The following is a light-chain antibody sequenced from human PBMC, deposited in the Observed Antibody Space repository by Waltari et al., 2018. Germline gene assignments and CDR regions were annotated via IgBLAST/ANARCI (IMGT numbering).Light chain of an antibody. CDR3: AGWDDSLSAWV. V-gene: IGLV1-47*01. J-gene: IGLJ3*02. CDR2: KND. Sequence: QSVLPQPPSASGPPGPRVTISCSGSNPNTDRNHAHWYKPLPGPPPKLPIYKNDQRPSGVPDRFSGSKSGTSASLAISGLRSEDEADYYCAGWDDSLSAWVFGGGTKLTVL. CDR1: NPNTDRNH.